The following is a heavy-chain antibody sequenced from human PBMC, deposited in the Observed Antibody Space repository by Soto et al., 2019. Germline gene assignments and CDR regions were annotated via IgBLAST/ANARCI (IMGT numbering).Heavy chain of an antibody. CDR2: MNPNSGNT. CDR1: GYTFSSYD. D-gene: IGHD6-19*01. J-gene: IGHJ6*02. Sequence: QVQLVQSGAEVKKPGASVKVSCKASGYTFSSYDINWVRQATGQGLEWMGWMNPNSGNTGYAQKFQGRVTMPRNTSISAAYMELSSLRSEDTAVYYCARGLQSYYYYYGMDVWGQGTTVSVSS. V-gene: IGHV1-8*01. CDR3: ARGLQSYYYYYGMDV.